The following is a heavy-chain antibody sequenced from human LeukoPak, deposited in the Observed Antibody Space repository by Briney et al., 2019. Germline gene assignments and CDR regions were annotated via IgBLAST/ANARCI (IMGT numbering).Heavy chain of an antibody. CDR1: GLSVSSNY. V-gene: IGHV3-66*01. Sequence: PGGSLRLSCAGSGLSVSSNYLGWVRQAPGKGLEWVSIMYASGASYYTDSAKGRFTVSRDSSENTLHLQMNSLRAEDTAVYYCARATVEGAYDYFDYWGQGSQVTVSS. D-gene: IGHD3-22*01. J-gene: IGHJ4*02. CDR3: ARATVEGAYDYFDY. CDR2: MYASGAS.